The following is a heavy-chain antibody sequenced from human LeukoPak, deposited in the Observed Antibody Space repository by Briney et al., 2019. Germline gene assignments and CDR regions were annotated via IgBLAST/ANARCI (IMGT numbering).Heavy chain of an antibody. V-gene: IGHV1-69*13. J-gene: IGHJ4*02. CDR2: IIPIFGTA. CDR1: GGSFTSYA. CDR3: GIEVCSGGSCYDIDN. D-gene: IGHD2-15*01. Sequence: SVTVSCKASGGSFTSYAISWVRQAPGQGLEWMGGIIPIFGTANYAQKFQGRVTITADESTSTAYMELSSLRSEDTAVYYFGIEVCSGGSCYDIDNSGQGTLVTVSS.